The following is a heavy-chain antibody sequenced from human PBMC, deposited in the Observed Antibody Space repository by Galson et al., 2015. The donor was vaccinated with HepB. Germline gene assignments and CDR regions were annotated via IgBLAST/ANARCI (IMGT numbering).Heavy chain of an antibody. Sequence: SLRLSCAASGFTFSSYAMSWVRQAPGKGLEWVSVISSSGSTIYYADSVKGRFTISRDNAKNSLYLQMNSLRAEDTAVYYCARAGDNWNAAVASYFDYWGQGTLVTVSS. CDR3: ARAGDNWNAAVASYFDY. V-gene: IGHV3-11*01. J-gene: IGHJ4*02. CDR1: GFTFSSYA. CDR2: ISSSGSTI. D-gene: IGHD1-20*01.